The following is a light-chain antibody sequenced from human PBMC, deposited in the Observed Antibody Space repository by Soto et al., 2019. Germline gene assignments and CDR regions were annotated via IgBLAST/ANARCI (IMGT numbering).Light chain of an antibody. V-gene: IGKV3-11*01. CDR1: QSISDT. J-gene: IGKJ1*01. CDR2: GAS. CDR3: QQRTNWLWT. Sequence: EIVLTQSACTLSLSPGERATLSCGASQSISDTLAWYQQKPGQAPRLLIYGASTRATGIPARFSGSGYGTDFNLTISSLETEDFALYYCQQRTNWLWTFGQGTKVDIK.